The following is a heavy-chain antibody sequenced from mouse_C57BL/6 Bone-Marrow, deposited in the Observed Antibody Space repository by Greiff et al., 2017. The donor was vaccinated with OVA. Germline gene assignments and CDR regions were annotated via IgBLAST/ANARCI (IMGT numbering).Heavy chain of an antibody. CDR1: GFSFNTYA. Sequence: EVQLVESGGGLVQPKGSLKLSCAASGFSFNTYAMNWVRQAPGKGLEWVARIRSKSNNYATYYADSVKDRFTISRDDSESMLYLQMNNLKTEDTAMYYCVRQKAGTSFDYWGQGTTLTVSS. V-gene: IGHV10-1*01. J-gene: IGHJ2*01. CDR2: IRSKSNNYAT. CDR3: VRQKAGTSFDY. D-gene: IGHD4-1*01.